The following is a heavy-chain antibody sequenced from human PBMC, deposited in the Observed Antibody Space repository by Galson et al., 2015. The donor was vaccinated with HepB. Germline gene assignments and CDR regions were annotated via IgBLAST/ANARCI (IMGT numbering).Heavy chain of an antibody. CDR1: GFTFSTYG. CDR3: ARDFSPTNRVIGGRGGFNY. J-gene: IGHJ4*02. CDR2: IWCDGSKQ. Sequence: SLRLSCAASGFTFSTYGIHWVRQAPGKGLEWVAVIWCDGSKQYYADYVKGRFTIYRDNSKNTVYLEINSLRAEDTAVYYCARDFSPTNRVIGGRGGFNYWGQGTLVTVSS. V-gene: IGHV3-33*01. D-gene: IGHD2/OR15-2a*01.